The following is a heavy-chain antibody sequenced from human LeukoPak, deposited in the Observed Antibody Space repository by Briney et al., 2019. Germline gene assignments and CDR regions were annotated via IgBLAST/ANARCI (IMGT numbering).Heavy chain of an antibody. CDR3: AKSATVGIKAPFDC. CDR2: ISSGSSYI. D-gene: IGHD1-26*01. Sequence: GGSLRLSCAASGFTFSSYSLNWVRQAPGKGLEWVSSISSGSSYIYYVDSVKGRFTISRDNSKNTLSLQMSSLRAEDTAVYYCAKSATVGIKAPFDCWGQGALVTVSS. V-gene: IGHV3-21*04. CDR1: GFTFSSYS. J-gene: IGHJ4*02.